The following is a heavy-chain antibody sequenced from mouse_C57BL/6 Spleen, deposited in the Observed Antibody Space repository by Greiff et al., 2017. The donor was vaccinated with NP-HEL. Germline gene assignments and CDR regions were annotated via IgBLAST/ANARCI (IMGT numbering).Heavy chain of an antibody. CDR1: GFSLTSYG. D-gene: IGHD2-2*01. CDR3: AREGLLWLRGWYFDV. Sequence: QVQLQQSGPGLVQPSQCLSITCTVSGFSLTSYGVHWVRQSPGKGLEWLGVIWSGGSTDYNAAFISRLSISKDNSKSQVFFKMNSLQADDTAIYYCAREGLLWLRGWYFDVWGTGTTVTVSS. J-gene: IGHJ1*03. CDR2: IWSGGST. V-gene: IGHV2-2*01.